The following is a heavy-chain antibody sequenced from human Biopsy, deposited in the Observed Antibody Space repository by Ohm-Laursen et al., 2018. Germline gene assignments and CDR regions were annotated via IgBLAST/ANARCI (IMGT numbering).Heavy chain of an antibody. D-gene: IGHD3-22*01. CDR1: GDSISSYY. CDR2: VYYTGST. CDR3: ARDRGYYSDRTVPGYFDL. Sequence: SQTLSLTCTVSGDSISSYYWSWIRQPPGKGLQRIGYVYYTGSTDYNPSLQSRATISVDTSKNHFSLRLRSVTPADTAIYYCARDRGYYSDRTVPGYFDLWGRGTLVTVSS. V-gene: IGHV4-59*01. J-gene: IGHJ2*01.